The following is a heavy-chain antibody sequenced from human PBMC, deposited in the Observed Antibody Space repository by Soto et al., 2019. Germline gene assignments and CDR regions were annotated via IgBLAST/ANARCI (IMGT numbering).Heavy chain of an antibody. CDR3: AKDQTYYYDSSGSRRRTPDVGAYAFDI. J-gene: IGHJ3*02. D-gene: IGHD3-22*01. CDR2: ISGSGGST. Sequence: GGSMKLSCAASGVTFSSYAMSWVRQAPGKGLEWVSAISGSGGSTYYADSVKGRFTISRDNSKNTLYLQMNSLRAEDTAVYYCAKDQTYYYDSSGSRRRTPDVGAYAFDIWGQGTMVTVSS. CDR1: GVTFSSYA. V-gene: IGHV3-23*01.